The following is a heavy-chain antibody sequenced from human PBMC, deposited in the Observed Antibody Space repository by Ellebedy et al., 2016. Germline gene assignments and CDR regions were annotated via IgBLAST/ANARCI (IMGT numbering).Heavy chain of an antibody. J-gene: IGHJ4*02. Sequence: GESLKISCAASGFTLNNYAMTWIRQAAGEGLEWVSAITGDTATTYYADSVKGRFTISRDNSRNTRYLQMNSLRVEDTALYYCVKGASSGSWVTMEYWGQGALVTVSS. V-gene: IGHV3-23*01. CDR3: VKGASSGSWVTMEY. CDR1: GFTLNNYA. D-gene: IGHD6-13*01. CDR2: ITGDTATT.